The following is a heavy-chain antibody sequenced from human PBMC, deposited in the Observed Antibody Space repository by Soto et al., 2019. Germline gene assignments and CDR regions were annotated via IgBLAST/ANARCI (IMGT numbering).Heavy chain of an antibody. D-gene: IGHD5-12*01. CDR3: ARGEMATNGPFFDF. J-gene: IGHJ4*02. V-gene: IGHV3-64*02. Sequence: GGSLRRSGAASGFTFGSYAMHWVRQAIGKGLEYVSAVSSNGGSTYYADSVKGRFTISRDNSKNTLYLQMGSLRAQDMAVYYCARGEMATNGPFFDFWGQGTLVTDSS. CDR2: VSSNGGST. CDR1: GFTFGSYA.